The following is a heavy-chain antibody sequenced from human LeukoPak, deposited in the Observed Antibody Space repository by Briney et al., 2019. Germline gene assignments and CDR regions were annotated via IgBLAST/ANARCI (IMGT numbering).Heavy chain of an antibody. CDR3: VRGPYCSGGRCSSYLGH. CDR1: GFTFSNYW. Sequence: GGSLRLSCAASGFTFSNYWMTWVRQAPGKGLEWVANIKEDGSDKYHVDSVKARFTISRDNAKNSLFLQMNNLRVEDTAVYYCVRGPYCSGGRCSSYLGHWGQGTLVTVSS. V-gene: IGHV3-7*04. J-gene: IGHJ5*02. D-gene: IGHD2-15*01. CDR2: IKEDGSDK.